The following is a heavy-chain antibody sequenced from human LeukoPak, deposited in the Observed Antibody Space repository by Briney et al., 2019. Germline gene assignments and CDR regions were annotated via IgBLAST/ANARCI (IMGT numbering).Heavy chain of an antibody. D-gene: IGHD4-23*01. CDR1: GVSISSSNSY. J-gene: IGHJ6*03. CDR3: ARLRVVTPRAFYYYYYMDV. V-gene: IGHV4-39*07. Sequence: PSETLSLTCTVSGVSISSSNSYWGWIRQPPGKGLEWIGSIYYSGNTYYNASLKSQVSISIDTSKNQFSLKLSSVTAADTAVYYCARLRVVTPRAFYYYYYMDVWGKGTTVTVSS. CDR2: IYYSGNT.